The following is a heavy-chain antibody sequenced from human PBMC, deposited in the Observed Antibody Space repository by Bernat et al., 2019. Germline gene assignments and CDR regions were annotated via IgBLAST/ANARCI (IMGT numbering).Heavy chain of an antibody. CDR2: IYYSGST. CDR1: GGSISSSSYY. Sequence: QLQLQESGPGLVKPSETLSLTCTVSGGSISSSSYYWGWIRQPPGKGLEWIGSIYYSGSTYYNPSLKSRVTISVDTSKNQFSLKLSSVTAADTAVYYCARRTYYDSSGWGTRGCYFDYWGQGTPVTVSS. J-gene: IGHJ4*02. V-gene: IGHV4-39*01. CDR3: ARRTYYDSSGWGTRGCYFDY. D-gene: IGHD3-22*01.